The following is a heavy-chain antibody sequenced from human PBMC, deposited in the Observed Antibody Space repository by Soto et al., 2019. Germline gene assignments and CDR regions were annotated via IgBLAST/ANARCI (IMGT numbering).Heavy chain of an antibody. CDR3: ARDHEQAFDY. CDR1: GGSISSGGYY. Sequence: SETLSLTCTVSGGSISSGGYYWSWIRQHPGKGLEWIGYIYYSGSTYYNPSLKSRVTISVDTSKNQFSLKLSSVTAADTAVYYCARDHEQAFDYWGQGTMVTVYS. V-gene: IGHV4-31*03. CDR2: IYYSGST. J-gene: IGHJ4*02.